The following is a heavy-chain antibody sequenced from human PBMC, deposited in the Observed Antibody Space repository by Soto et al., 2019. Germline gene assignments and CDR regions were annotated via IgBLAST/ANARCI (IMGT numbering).Heavy chain of an antibody. J-gene: IGHJ4*02. V-gene: IGHV1-18*01. D-gene: IGHD3-9*01. CDR1: GYTFTHFY. CDR2: ISPHNFKT. Sequence: QVRLEQSGAEVKKPGDSVKVSCKASGYTFTHFYITWVRQAPGQGLEWMGAISPHNFKTNYAQKVRGRVTLTTEKSTNTAYMDLRSLTSDDTAVYYCARDEGGYDILTGYYKAHHFDYWGQGVPVTVSS. CDR3: ARDEGGYDILTGYYKAHHFDY.